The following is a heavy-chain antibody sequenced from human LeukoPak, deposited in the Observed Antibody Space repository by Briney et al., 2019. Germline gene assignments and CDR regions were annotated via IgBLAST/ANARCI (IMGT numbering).Heavy chain of an antibody. V-gene: IGHV5-51*01. Sequence: KHGESLKISCKGFGYSFTSYWIGWVRQMPGKGLEWMGIIYPGDSDTRYSPSFQGQVTISADKSISTAYLQWSSLKASDTAMYYCARIPQLAAGTGGWGVFDCWGQGTLVTVSS. CDR2: IYPGDSDT. CDR3: ARIPQLAAGTGGWGVFDC. D-gene: IGHD6-13*01. J-gene: IGHJ4*02. CDR1: GYSFTSYW.